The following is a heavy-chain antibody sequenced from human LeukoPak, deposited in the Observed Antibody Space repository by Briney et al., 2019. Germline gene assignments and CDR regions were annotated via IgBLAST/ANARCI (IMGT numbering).Heavy chain of an antibody. Sequence: GGSLRLSCAASGFAFSTYRMNWVRQAPGKGLEWLSYISSGSNTIFYADSVKGRFTISRDNAKNSLFLQVNSLRDEDTAVYYCARGSYYAPYYFDYWGQGTLVTVSS. CDR3: ARGSYYAPYYFDY. CDR1: GFAFSTYR. J-gene: IGHJ4*02. V-gene: IGHV3-48*02. D-gene: IGHD1-26*01. CDR2: ISSGSNTI.